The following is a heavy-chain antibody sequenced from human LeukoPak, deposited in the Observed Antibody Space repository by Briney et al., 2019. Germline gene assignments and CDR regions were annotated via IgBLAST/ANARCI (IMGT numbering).Heavy chain of an antibody. CDR1: GGTLSSYA. CDR2: INPNSGGP. Sequence: ASVKVSCKASGGTLSSYAISWVRQAPGQGLEWMGWINPNSGGPNYAQKFQGSVTMTRDTSISTAYMELSRLRSDDTAVYYCARERYRGDTFDIWGQGTMVTVSS. V-gene: IGHV1-2*02. CDR3: ARERYRGDTFDI. D-gene: IGHD1-1*01. J-gene: IGHJ3*02.